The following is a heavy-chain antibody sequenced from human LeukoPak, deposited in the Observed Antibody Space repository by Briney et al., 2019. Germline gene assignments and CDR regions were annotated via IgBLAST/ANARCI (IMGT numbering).Heavy chain of an antibody. CDR1: GFTFSTYT. Sequence: PGGSLRLSSAASGFTFSTYTMSWVRQAPGKGLEWVSAISGSGGNTYYADSVKGRFTISRDNSKNTLYLQMDSLRADDTAVYYCAKAAFSRTSYFDYWGQGTLVTASS. CDR3: AKAAFSRTSYFDY. D-gene: IGHD3-3*02. CDR2: ISGSGGNT. V-gene: IGHV3-23*01. J-gene: IGHJ4*02.